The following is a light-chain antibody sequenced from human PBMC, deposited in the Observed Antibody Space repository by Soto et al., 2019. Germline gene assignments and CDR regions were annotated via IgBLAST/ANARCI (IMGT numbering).Light chain of an antibody. CDR2: DAS. V-gene: IGKV1-12*01. CDR3: HQANSFPFT. Sequence: DIQLTQSPSAVSASVGDRDTITCRASQDIANSLASYRQKPGKAPKLLISDASSLESGVPSRFSGSGSGTDFSLTISALQPADFATYYCHQANSFPFTFGTGTKLEIK. J-gene: IGKJ3*01. CDR1: QDIANS.